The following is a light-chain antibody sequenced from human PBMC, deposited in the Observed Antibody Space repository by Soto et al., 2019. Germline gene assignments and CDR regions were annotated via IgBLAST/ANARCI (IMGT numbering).Light chain of an antibody. V-gene: IGKV1-39*01. CDR3: PQTYNTPQT. J-gene: IGKJ1*01. CDR2: ATD. Sequence: DIQMTQSPSSLSASVGDRVTITCRASQTITNYLNWYQQQSGKAPKLLIYATDTLKSGVPSRFSGSGSGTDYPLTISSLQPDHFATYYCPQTYNTPQTFGQGTKVDIK. CDR1: QTITNY.